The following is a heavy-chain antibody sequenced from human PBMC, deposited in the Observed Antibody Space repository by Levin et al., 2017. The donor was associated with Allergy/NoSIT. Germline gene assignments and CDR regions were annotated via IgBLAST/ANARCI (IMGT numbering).Heavy chain of an antibody. V-gene: IGHV3-30*18. CDR1: GFPFKSYA. Sequence: PSETLSLTCAASGFPFKSYAIHWVRQTPGKGLEWVAGISYDAAYKYYAVSVKGRFTISRDNSKNTLYLQMNSLRADDTAVYYCAKSRITMVQGVEYYFDYWGQGTLITVSS. CDR3: AKSRITMVQGVEYYFDY. D-gene: IGHD3-10*01. J-gene: IGHJ4*02. CDR2: ISYDAAYK.